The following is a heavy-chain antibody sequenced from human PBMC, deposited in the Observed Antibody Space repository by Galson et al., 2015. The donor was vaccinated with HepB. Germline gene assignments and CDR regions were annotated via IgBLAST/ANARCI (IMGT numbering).Heavy chain of an antibody. CDR2: INPNSGGT. J-gene: IGHJ5*02. Sequence: SVKVSCKASGYTFTGYYMHWVRQAPGQGLEWMGWINPNSGGTNYAQKFQGRVTMTRDTSISTAYMELSRLRSDDTAVYYCARDDGDYLEGWFDPWGQGTLVTVSS. CDR3: ARDDGDYLEGWFDP. CDR1: GYTFTGYY. V-gene: IGHV1-2*02. D-gene: IGHD4-17*01.